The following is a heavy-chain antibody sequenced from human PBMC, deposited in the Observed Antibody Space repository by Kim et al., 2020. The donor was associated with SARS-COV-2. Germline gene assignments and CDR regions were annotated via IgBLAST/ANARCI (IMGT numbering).Heavy chain of an antibody. CDR2: ISYDGSNK. CDR1: GFTFSSYG. J-gene: IGHJ6*02. V-gene: IGHV3-30*18. D-gene: IGHD6-19*01. Sequence: GGSLRLSCAASGFTFSSYGMHWVRQAPGKGLEWVAVISYDGSNKYYADSVKGRFTMSRDNSKNTLYLQMNSLRAEDTAVYYCAKEEGSGYSSGCTYSYYGMDFWGQGTTVTVSS. CDR3: AKEEGSGYSSGCTYSYYGMDF.